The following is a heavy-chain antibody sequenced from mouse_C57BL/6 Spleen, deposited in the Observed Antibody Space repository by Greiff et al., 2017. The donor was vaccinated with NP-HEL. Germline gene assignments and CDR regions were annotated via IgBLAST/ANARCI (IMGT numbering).Heavy chain of an antibody. CDR2: ISDGGSYT. J-gene: IGHJ3*01. D-gene: IGHD1-1*01. Sequence: EVHLVESGGGLVKPGGSLKLSCAASGFTFSSYAMSWVRQTPEKRLEWVATISDGGSYTYYPDNVKGRFTISRDNAKNNLYLQMSHLKSEDTAMYYCARDWTVVATPFAYWGQGTLVTVSA. CDR3: ARDWTVVATPFAY. CDR1: GFTFSSYA. V-gene: IGHV5-4*01.